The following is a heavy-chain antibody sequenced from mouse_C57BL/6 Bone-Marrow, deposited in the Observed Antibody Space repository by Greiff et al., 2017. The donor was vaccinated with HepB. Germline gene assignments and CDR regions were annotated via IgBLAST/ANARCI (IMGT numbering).Heavy chain of an antibody. CDR2: IDPENGDT. CDR1: GFNIKDYY. V-gene: IGHV14-4*01. Sequence: EVQLQQSGAELVRPGASVKLSCTASGFNIKDYYMHWVKQRPEQGLEWIGWIDPENGDTEYASKFQGKATITADTSSNTAYLQLSSLTSEYTAVYYCSTLGAYAMDYWGQGTSVTVSS. D-gene: IGHD4-1*01. CDR3: STLGAYAMDY. J-gene: IGHJ4*01.